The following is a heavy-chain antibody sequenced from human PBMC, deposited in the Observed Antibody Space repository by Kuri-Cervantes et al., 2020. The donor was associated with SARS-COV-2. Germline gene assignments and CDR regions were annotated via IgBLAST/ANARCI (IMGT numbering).Heavy chain of an antibody. D-gene: IGHD2-15*01. CDR2: ISAYNGNT. V-gene: IGHV1-18*04. Sequence: ASVKVSCKVSGGTLRSYAITWVRQAPGQGLEWMGWISAYNGNTNYAQKLQGRVTMPTDTSTSTAYMELRSLRSDDTAVYYCARYCGGKRPYFDYWGQGTLVTVSS. CDR3: ARYCGGKRPYFDY. J-gene: IGHJ4*02. CDR1: GGTLRSYA.